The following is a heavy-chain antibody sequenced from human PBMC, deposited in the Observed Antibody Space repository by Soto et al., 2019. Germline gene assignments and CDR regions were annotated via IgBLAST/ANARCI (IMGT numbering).Heavy chain of an antibody. J-gene: IGHJ1*01. Sequence: GGSLRLSCAGSGFLFSAYWMSWVRHRPGKGLEWVAMINRASSGTHYVDSVKGRFTISRDNSKNTLYLQMNSLRAEDTAVYYCAKRSQGGDFYDSSGYYPAEYFQHWGQGTLVTVSS. CDR3: AKRSQGGDFYDSSGYYPAEYFQH. D-gene: IGHD3-22*01. CDR2: INRASSGT. V-gene: IGHV3-7*03. CDR1: GFLFSAYW.